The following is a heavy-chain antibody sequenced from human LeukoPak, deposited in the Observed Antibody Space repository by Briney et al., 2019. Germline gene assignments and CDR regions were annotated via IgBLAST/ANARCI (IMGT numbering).Heavy chain of an antibody. J-gene: IGHJ4*02. CDR1: GFTFSSYE. CDR2: VSSSSSYI. D-gene: IGHD5-12*01. Sequence: KPGGSLRLSCAASGFTFSSYEMNWVRQAPGKGLEWVSSVSSSSSYISYADSVKGRFTISRDNAKNSLYLLMNSLRAEDTAIYYCARDFVWITDYFDYWGQGTLVTVSS. V-gene: IGHV3-21*01. CDR3: ARDFVWITDYFDY.